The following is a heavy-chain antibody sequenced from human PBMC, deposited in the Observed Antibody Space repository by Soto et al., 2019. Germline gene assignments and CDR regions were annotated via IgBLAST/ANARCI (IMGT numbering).Heavy chain of an antibody. Sequence: SETLSLTCTLSGGSISSSTYYWGWVPQPPGKGLEWIGYIYYSGSTNYNPSLKSRVTISVDTSKYQFSLKLSCVTAADTAVYYCARVPDTAGAFAIWVQGTMVNVSS. J-gene: IGHJ3*02. CDR3: ARVPDTAGAFAI. CDR1: GGSISSSTYY. D-gene: IGHD5-18*01. V-gene: IGHV4-61*05. CDR2: IYYSGST.